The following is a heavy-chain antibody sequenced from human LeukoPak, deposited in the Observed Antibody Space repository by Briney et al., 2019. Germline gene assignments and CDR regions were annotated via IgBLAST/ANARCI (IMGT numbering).Heavy chain of an antibody. J-gene: IGHJ4*02. V-gene: IGHV3-72*01. CDR1: GFTLSDHY. D-gene: IGHD3-22*01. CDR3: ASGYYFDY. CDR2: IRNKDNGYTT. Sequence: GGSLRLSCAASGFTLSDHYMDWVRQAPGKGLEWVGRIRNKDNGYTTEYAASVKGRFTISRDDSKNSLNLQMNSPKTDDTAVYYCASGYYFDYWGQGTLVTVSS.